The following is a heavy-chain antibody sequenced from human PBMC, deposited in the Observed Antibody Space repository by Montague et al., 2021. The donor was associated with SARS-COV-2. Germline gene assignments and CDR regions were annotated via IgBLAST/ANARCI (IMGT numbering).Heavy chain of an antibody. J-gene: IGHJ6*02. CDR3: ARDRGHGAFYYYHFGLDV. V-gene: IGHV3-30*04. D-gene: IGHD3-16*01. CDR1: GFTFSSYA. Sequence: SLRLSCAASGFTFSSYAMRWVRQAPGKGLEWVAVISYDGRNKFYVDSVKGRFTISRDNSKNTLYLQIDSLRPEDTALYYCARDRGHGAFYYYHFGLDVWGQGTTVTVSS. CDR2: ISYDGRNK.